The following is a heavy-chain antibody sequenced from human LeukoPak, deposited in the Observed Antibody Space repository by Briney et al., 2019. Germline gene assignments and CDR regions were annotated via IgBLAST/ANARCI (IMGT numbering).Heavy chain of an antibody. V-gene: IGHV4-39*07. CDR3: ARNEAAMVRGPYHY. CDR1: GGSISSSSYY. J-gene: IGHJ4*02. D-gene: IGHD3-10*01. CDR2: IYYSGST. Sequence: NTSETLSLTCTVSGGSISSSSYYWGWIRQPPGKGLEWIGSIYYSGSTYYNPSLKSRVTISVDTSKNQFSLKLSYVTATDTAVYYCARNEAAMVRGPYHYWGQGTLVTVSS.